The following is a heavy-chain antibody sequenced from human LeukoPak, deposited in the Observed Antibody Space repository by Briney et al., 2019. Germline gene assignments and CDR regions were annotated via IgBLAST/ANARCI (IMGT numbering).Heavy chain of an antibody. V-gene: IGHV3-21*01. J-gene: IGHJ5*02. Sequence: GGSLRLSCAASGFTFSSYSMNWVRQAPGKGLEWVSSISSSSSYIYYADSVKGRFTISRDNAKNSLYLQMNSLRAEDTAVYYIARVTNYYSSGSAFWFFPWGQGTLVTVS. CDR3: ARVTNYYSSGSAFWFFP. D-gene: IGHD3-10*01. CDR2: ISSSSSYI. CDR1: GFTFSSYS.